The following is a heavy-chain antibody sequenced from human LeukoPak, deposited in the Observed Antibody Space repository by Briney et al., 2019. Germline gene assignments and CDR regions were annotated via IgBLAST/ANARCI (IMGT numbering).Heavy chain of an antibody. CDR3: AKDSDILTGYISH. CDR2: VSYVVNKK. V-gene: IGHV3-30-3*01. Sequence: GGSLRLSCAASGFTFSNYAMHWVRQAPGKGLEWVAVVSYVVNKKYYADSVKGRFTISTDNSKNTLYLQMNSLRAEDTAVHYCAKDSDILTGYISHWGQGTLVTVSS. J-gene: IGHJ4*02. D-gene: IGHD3-9*01. CDR1: GFTFSNYA.